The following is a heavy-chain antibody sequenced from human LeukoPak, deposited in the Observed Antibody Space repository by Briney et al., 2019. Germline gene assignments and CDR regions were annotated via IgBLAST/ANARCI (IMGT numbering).Heavy chain of an antibody. CDR3: ARVIAVAGTRIDY. CDR1: GGSFSGYY. Sequence: SETLSLTCAVYGGSFSGYYWSWIRQPPGKGLEWIGEINHSGSTNYNPSLKSRVTISVDTSKNQFSLKLSSATAADTAVYYCARVIAVAGTRIDYWGQGTLVTVSS. J-gene: IGHJ4*02. CDR2: INHSGST. V-gene: IGHV4-34*01. D-gene: IGHD6-19*01.